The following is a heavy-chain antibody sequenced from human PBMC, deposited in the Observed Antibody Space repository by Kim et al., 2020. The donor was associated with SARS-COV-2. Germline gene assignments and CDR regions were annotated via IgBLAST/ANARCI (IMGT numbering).Heavy chain of an antibody. V-gene: IGHV4-39*07. D-gene: IGHD2-21*01. J-gene: IGHJ5*02. CDR3: ARDSLGEGHPSWFDP. CDR2: IYYSGST. CDR1: GGSISSSSYY. Sequence: SETLSLTCTVSGGSISSSSYYWGWIRQPPGKGLEWIGSIYYSGSTYYNPSLKSRVTISVDTSKNQFSLKLSSVTAADTAVYYCARDSLGEGHPSWFDPWG.